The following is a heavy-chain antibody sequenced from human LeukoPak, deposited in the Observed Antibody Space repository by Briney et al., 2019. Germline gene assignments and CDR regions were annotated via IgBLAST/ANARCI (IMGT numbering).Heavy chain of an antibody. CDR3: ARRAVGQHESKGDVFDI. CDR1: GDSVSRKSAA. D-gene: IGHD1-1*01. J-gene: IGHJ3*02. CDR2: SYYRSKWYD. V-gene: IGHV6-1*01. Sequence: SQTLSLTCAIPGDSVSRKSAAWYWIRQSPSRGLEWLGRSYYRSKWYDDYAVSLKSRITINPDTSKNQFSLHLNAVTPEDTAVYYCARRAVGQHESKGDVFDIWGQGTMVTVSS.